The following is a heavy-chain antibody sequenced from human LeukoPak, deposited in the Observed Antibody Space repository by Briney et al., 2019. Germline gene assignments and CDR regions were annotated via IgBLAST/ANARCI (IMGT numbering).Heavy chain of an antibody. J-gene: IGHJ6*02. CDR1: GESFSGNF. Sequence: KPSETLSLTCAVSGESFSGNFWTWIRQSPGKGLEWIGEIDNNGITNYNPSLKSRVTMSVDTSKNQFSLKLSSVTAADTAVYYCARDVRHNGSGSFWSVYYYYGMDVWGQGTTVTVSS. CDR2: IDNNGIT. D-gene: IGHD3-10*01. V-gene: IGHV4-34*01. CDR3: ARDVRHNGSGSFWSVYYYYGMDV.